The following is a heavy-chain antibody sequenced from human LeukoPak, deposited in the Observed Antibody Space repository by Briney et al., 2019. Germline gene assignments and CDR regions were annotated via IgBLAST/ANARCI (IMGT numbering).Heavy chain of an antibody. V-gene: IGHV5-51*01. J-gene: IGHJ6*02. CDR3: ARTFGESPNRNYFYGMDV. CDR2: IYPDDSNT. Sequence: ASVKVSCKASGYTFTSYAMHWVRQMPGKGLEWMGIIYPDDSNTRYSPSFHGQVTISADKSINTAYLQWSSLKASDTAMYYCARTFGESPNRNYFYGMDVWGQGTTVTVSS. D-gene: IGHD3-10*01. CDR1: GYTFTSYA.